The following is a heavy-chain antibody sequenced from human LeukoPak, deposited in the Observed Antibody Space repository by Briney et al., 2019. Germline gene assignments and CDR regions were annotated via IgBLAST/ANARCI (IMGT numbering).Heavy chain of an antibody. CDR3: ARDLVVAVAGQTYFDY. Sequence: PGRSLRLSCAASGFTFSSYGMHWVRQAPGKGLEWVSSISSSSSYIYYADSVKGRFTISRDNAKNSLYLQMNSLRAEDTAVYYCARDLVVAVAGQTYFDYWGQGTLVTVSS. V-gene: IGHV3-21*01. CDR2: ISSSSSYI. J-gene: IGHJ4*02. CDR1: GFTFSSYG. D-gene: IGHD6-19*01.